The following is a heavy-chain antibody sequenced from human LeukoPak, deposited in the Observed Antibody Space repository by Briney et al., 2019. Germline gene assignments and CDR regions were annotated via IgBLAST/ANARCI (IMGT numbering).Heavy chain of an antibody. CDR3: ARGAYTVDY. V-gene: IGHV3-48*03. CDR1: GFTFSSYE. CDR2: ISSSGSTI. J-gene: IGHJ4*02. Sequence: PGGSLRLSCAASGFTFSSYEMNWVRQAPGKGLEWVSYISSSGSTIYYADSVKGRFTVPRDNAKNSLYLQMNSLRAEDTAVYYCARGAYTVDYWGQGTLVTVSS. D-gene: IGHD1-14*01.